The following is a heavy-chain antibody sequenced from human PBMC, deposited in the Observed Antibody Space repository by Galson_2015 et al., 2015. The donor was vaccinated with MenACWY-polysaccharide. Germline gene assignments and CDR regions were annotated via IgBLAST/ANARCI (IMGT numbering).Heavy chain of an antibody. D-gene: IGHD3-3*01. V-gene: IGHV3-74*01. J-gene: IGHJ6*01. CDR3: ARGHYDLWSGYRHYYFGLDV. CDR2: INSDETST. CDR1: EFAFSTYW. Sequence: SLRLSCAASEFAFSTYWMHWVRQVPGKGPVWVSRINSDETSTSYADSVKGRFSISRDNAKSTLYLQMHSLRAEDTAVYYCARGHYDLWSGYRHYYFGLDVWGQGTTVTVSS.